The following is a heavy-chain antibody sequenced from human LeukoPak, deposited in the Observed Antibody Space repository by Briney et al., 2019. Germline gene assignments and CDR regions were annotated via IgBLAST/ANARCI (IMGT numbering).Heavy chain of an antibody. CDR1: GFTFSSYA. J-gene: IGHJ4*02. V-gene: IGHV3-21*04. Sequence: GGSLRLSCAASGFTFSSYAMSWVRQAPGKGLEWVSSISSSSSYIYYADSVKGRFTISRDNAKNSLYLQMNSLRAEDTAVYYCARVPSPLSYFDSWGQGTLVTVSS. CDR3: ARVPSPLSYFDS. CDR2: ISSSSSYI.